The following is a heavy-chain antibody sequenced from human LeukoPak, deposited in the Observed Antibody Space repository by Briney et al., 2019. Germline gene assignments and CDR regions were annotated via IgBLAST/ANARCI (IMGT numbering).Heavy chain of an antibody. J-gene: IGHJ4*02. V-gene: IGHV3-74*01. CDR3: ASDFTGYDDY. CDR2: INTDGSRT. Sequence: PGGSLRLSCAASGFTFSRYRMHWVRQAPGRGLVWVSRINTDGSRTDYADSVKGRFTISRDNAKNTLYLQMNSLGAEDTAVYYCASDFTGYDDYWGQGTLVSVSS. D-gene: IGHD3-9*01. CDR1: GFTFSRYR.